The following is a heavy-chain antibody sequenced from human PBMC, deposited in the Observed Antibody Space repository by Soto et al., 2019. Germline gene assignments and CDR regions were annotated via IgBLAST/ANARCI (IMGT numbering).Heavy chain of an antibody. J-gene: IGHJ5*02. CDR2: IYHSGST. CDR1: GGSISSSNW. Sequence: SETLSLTCAVSGGSISSSNWWSWVRQPPGKGLEWIGEIYHSGSTNYNPSLKSQVTISVDKSKNQFSLKLSSVTAADTAVYYCARKENYDILTAPFDPWGQGTLVTVSS. V-gene: IGHV4-4*02. D-gene: IGHD3-9*01. CDR3: ARKENYDILTAPFDP.